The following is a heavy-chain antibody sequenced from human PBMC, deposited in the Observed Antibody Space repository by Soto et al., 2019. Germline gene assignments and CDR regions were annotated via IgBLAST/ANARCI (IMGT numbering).Heavy chain of an antibody. CDR3: GTTFEY. CDR2: INNDGSRT. Sequence: EVQVVESGGALVQPGGSLRLSCAASGFTFSNYWIHWVRQVPGEGLVWVSTINNDGSRTWYADSVRGRIAMSRDNARNLVYLRMNSLRAEDTAVYYCGTTFEYWGQGALVTVSS. D-gene: IGHD1-26*01. CDR1: GFTFSNYW. V-gene: IGHV3-74*01. J-gene: IGHJ4*02.